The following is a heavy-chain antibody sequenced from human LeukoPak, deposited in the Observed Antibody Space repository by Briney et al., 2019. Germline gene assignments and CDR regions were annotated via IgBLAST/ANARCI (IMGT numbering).Heavy chain of an antibody. CDR2: IGTAGDT. CDR3: ARWAQLADRIDWYFDL. J-gene: IGHJ2*01. V-gene: IGHV3-13*01. CDR1: GFTFSSYD. D-gene: IGHD6-13*01. Sequence: GGSLRLSCAASGFTFSSYDMHWVRQATGKGLEWVSAIGTAGDTYYPCSVKGRFTISRENAKNSLYLQMNSLRAGDTAVYYCARWAQLADRIDWYFDLWGRGTLVTVSS.